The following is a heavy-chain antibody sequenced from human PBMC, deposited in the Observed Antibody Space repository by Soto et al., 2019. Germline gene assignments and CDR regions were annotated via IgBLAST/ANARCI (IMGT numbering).Heavy chain of an antibody. V-gene: IGHV3-15*01. Sequence: GGSLRLSCAASGFTFSNAWMSWVRQAPGKGLEWVGRIKSKTDGGTTDYAAPVKGRFTISRDDSKNTLYLQMNSLKTEDTAVYYCTTPGPYDSSGYYPDYWGQGTLVTVSS. CDR2: IKSKTDGGTT. CDR1: GFTFSNAW. CDR3: TTPGPYDSSGYYPDY. J-gene: IGHJ4*02. D-gene: IGHD3-22*01.